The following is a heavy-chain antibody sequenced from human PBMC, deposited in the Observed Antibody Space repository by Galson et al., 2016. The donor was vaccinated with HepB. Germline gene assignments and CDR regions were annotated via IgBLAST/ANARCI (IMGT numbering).Heavy chain of an antibody. CDR1: GMTFSDSY. J-gene: IGHJ4*02. Sequence: SLRLSCAASGMTFSDSYMRWIRQPPGRGLEWVAYISSASATISYADSVRGRFTISRDNRRSLLFLEMNSLRAEDTALYYCANGQKPRGFDYWGQGTLVTVSS. D-gene: IGHD2-8*01. CDR2: ISSASATI. CDR3: ANGQKPRGFDY. V-gene: IGHV3-11*01.